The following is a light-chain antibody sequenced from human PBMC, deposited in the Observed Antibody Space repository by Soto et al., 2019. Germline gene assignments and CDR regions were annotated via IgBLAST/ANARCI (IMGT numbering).Light chain of an antibody. CDR2: ATS. CDR3: QHYGSSLWT. V-gene: IGKV3-20*01. Sequence: EIVLTQSPGTLSLSPGERASLSCRASQSVSSTYLAWYQQKPGQAPRLLIYATSTRATGIPDRFSGSGSGTDFTLTISRREPEDVAGYYCQHYGSSLWTVGQGTKVEIK. J-gene: IGKJ1*01. CDR1: QSVSSTY.